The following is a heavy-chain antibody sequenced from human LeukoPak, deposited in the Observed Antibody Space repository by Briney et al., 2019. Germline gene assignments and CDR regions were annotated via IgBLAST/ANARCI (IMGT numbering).Heavy chain of an antibody. J-gene: IGHJ5*01. CDR2: ISSSGTTK. D-gene: IGHD2-15*01. CDR3: AVEGYCSGGSCYTNWFDS. Sequence: PGGSLRLSCAASGFTFSSYSMNWVRQAPGKGLEWVSYISSSGTTKYYADSVKGRFTISRDNVKNSLYLQMNSLRDEDTAVYYCAVEGYCSGGSCYTNWFDSWGQGTLVTVSS. V-gene: IGHV3-48*02. CDR1: GFTFSSYS.